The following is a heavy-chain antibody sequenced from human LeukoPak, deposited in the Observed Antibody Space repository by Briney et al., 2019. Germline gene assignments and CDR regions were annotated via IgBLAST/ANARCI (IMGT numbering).Heavy chain of an antibody. CDR1: RFTFSTYS. D-gene: IGHD6-6*01. J-gene: IGHJ4*02. V-gene: IGHV3-48*01. Sequence: GGSLRLSCAASRFTFSTYSMNWVRQAPGKGLEWVSYISSGSNTIYYADSVKGRFTISRDNAKNSLYLQMNSLRAEDTAVYYCAREYSSSSGRSFDYWGQGTLVTVSS. CDR3: AREYSSSSGRSFDY. CDR2: ISSGSNTI.